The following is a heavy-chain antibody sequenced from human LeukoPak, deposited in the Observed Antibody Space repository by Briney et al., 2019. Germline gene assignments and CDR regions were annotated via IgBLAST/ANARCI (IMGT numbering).Heavy chain of an antibody. CDR1: GYTFTGYY. J-gene: IGHJ6*03. CDR3: ARGAVEYSSSFYYYYYMDV. D-gene: IGHD6-6*01. V-gene: IGHV1-8*03. CDR2: MNPNSGNT. Sequence: ASVKVSCKASGYTFTGYYMHWVRQATGQGLEWMGWMNPNSGNTGYAQKFQGRVTITRNTSISTAYMELGSLRSEDTAVYYCARGAVEYSSSFYYYYYMDVWGKGTTVTVSS.